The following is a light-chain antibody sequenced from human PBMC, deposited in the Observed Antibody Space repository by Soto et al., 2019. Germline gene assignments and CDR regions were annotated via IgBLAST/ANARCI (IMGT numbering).Light chain of an antibody. CDR2: EVS. V-gene: IGLV2-14*01. CDR3: SXYTSSVAHV. J-gene: IGLJ1*01. CDR1: SSDIGGYNS. Sequence: QSVLTQPASVSGSPGQSITISCTGTSSDIGGYNSVSWYQQHPGKAPKLMIYEVSNRPSGISNRFSGYKSANTASLTISGXXXXXXXXXYCSXYTSSVAHVFGTGTKLTVL.